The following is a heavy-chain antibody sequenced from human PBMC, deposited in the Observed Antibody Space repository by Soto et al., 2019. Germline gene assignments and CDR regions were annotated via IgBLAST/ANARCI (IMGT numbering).Heavy chain of an antibody. CDR1: GGSFSGYY. V-gene: IGHV4-34*01. J-gene: IGHJ6*02. CDR2: INHSGST. D-gene: IGHD3-10*01. CDR3: ARGILWFGGGVMDV. Sequence: QVQLQQWGAGLLKPSETLSLTCAVYGGSFSGYYWSWIRQPPGKGLEWIGEINHSGSTNYNPSLKSGVTISVDTSKNQFSLKLSSVTAADTAVYYCARGILWFGGGVMDVWGQGTTVTVSS.